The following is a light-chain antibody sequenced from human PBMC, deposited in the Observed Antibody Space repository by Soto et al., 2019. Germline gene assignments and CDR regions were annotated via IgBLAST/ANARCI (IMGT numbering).Light chain of an antibody. CDR1: QSSGSY. CDR2: ATS. J-gene: IGKJ2*01. V-gene: IGKV1-39*01. Sequence: DIQMTQSPSSLSASVGDRFTITCRASQSSGSYLNWYQQKQGKAPELLIYATSSLQSGVPSRFSGGGSGTDFTLLLSSLQPEDFGAYFCQQSYSTPYTFGQGTKLEIQ. CDR3: QQSYSTPYT.